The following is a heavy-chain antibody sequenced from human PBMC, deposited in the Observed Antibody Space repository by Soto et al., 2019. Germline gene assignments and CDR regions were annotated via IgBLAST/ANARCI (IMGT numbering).Heavy chain of an antibody. J-gene: IGHJ6*02. CDR1: GYTFTSYY. CDR2: INPSGGST. CDR3: ARDLIVVVPAAIYYYYYGMDV. Sequence: GASVKVSCKASGYTFTSYYMHWVRQAPGQGLEWMGIINPSGGSTSYAQKLQGRVTMTRDTSTSTVYMELSSLRSEDTAVYYCARDLIVVVPAAIYYYYYGMDVWGQGTTVTVSS. V-gene: IGHV1-46*01. D-gene: IGHD2-2*01.